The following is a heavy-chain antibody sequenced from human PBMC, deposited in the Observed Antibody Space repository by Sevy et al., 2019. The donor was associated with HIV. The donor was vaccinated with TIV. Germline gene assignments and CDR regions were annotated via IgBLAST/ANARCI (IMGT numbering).Heavy chain of an antibody. CDR2: INSDGSST. D-gene: IGHD3-22*01. J-gene: IGHJ6*02. CDR1: GFTFSSYW. CDR3: ARVPLRTYYYDSSGYGNYCMDV. V-gene: IGHV3-74*01. Sequence: GGSLRLSCAASGFTFSSYWMHWVRQAPGKGLVWVSRINSDGSSTSYADSVKGRFTISRDNAKNTLYLQMNSLRAEDTAVYYCARVPLRTYYYDSSGYGNYCMDVWGQGTTVTVSS.